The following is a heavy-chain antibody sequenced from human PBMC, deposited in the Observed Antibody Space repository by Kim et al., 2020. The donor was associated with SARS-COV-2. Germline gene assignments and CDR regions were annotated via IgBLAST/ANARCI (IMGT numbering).Heavy chain of an antibody. V-gene: IGHV1-69*10. D-gene: IGHD2-21*02. CDR2: IIPFLAFA. CDR1: GGTFSSHA. J-gene: IGHJ6*02. CDR3: ARPTSCGGDCYSRRDLFYYGMDV. Sequence: SVKVSCKASGGTFSSHAINWVRQAPGQGLEWMGGIIPFLAFANYGQKFQGRIIITADESTSTTYLHLSNLRSEDTAVYYCARPTSCGGDCYSRRDLFYYGMDVWGQGTTVTVSS.